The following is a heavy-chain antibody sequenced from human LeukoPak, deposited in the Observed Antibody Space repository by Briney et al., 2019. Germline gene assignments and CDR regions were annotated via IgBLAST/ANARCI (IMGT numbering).Heavy chain of an antibody. D-gene: IGHD1-26*01. CDR3: ARVGARGAFDI. Sequence: SETLSLTCTVSGGSISSYYWSWIRQPPGKGLEWIGYIYYSGSTDYNPSLKSRVTISVDTSKNQFSLKLSSVTAADTAVYCCARVGARGAFDIWGQGTMVTVSS. J-gene: IGHJ3*02. CDR1: GGSISSYY. V-gene: IGHV4-59*08. CDR2: IYYSGST.